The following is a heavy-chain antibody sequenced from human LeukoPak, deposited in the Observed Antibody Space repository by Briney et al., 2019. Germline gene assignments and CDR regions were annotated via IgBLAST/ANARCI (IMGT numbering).Heavy chain of an antibody. J-gene: IGHJ4*02. D-gene: IGHD6-19*01. CDR1: GFTFDDYA. V-gene: IGHV3-9*03. Sequence: GGSLRLSCAASGFTFDDYAMHWVRQAPGKGLEWVSGISWNSGSIGYADSVKGRFTISRDNAKNSLYLQMNSLRAEDMCLYYCAKSVEAVAGFFDYWGQGTLVTVSS. CDR2: ISWNSGSI. CDR3: AKSVEAVAGFFDY.